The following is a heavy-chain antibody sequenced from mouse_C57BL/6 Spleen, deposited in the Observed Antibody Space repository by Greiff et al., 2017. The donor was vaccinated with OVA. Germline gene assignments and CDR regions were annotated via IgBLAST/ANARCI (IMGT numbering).Heavy chain of an antibody. CDR3: ARDYGSRRFAY. CDR1: GYSITSGYY. V-gene: IGHV3-6*01. J-gene: IGHJ3*01. D-gene: IGHD1-1*01. Sequence: EVKLMESGPGLVKPSQSLSLTCSVTGYSITSGYYWNWIRQFPGNKLEWMGYISYDGSNNYNPSLKNRISITRDTSKNQFFLKLNSVTTEDTATYYCARDYGSRRFAYWGQGTLVTVSA. CDR2: ISYDGSN.